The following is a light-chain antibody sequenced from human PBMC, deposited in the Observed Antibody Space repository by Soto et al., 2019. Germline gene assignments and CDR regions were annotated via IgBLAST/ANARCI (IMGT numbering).Light chain of an antibody. Sequence: NVLTQSPGTLSLYPGERATLSCRASQTVSGNYVAWYQQKPGQTPRLLIYGASSRATDIPDRFSGSGSGTDFTLTITRLEPEDFAVYHCQQYGDSPLTFGGGNKVDIK. CDR3: QQYGDSPLT. V-gene: IGKV3-20*01. CDR2: GAS. J-gene: IGKJ4*01. CDR1: QTVSGNY.